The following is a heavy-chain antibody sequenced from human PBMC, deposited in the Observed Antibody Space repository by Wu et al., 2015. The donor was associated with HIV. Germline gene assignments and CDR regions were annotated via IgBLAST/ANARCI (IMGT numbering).Heavy chain of an antibody. V-gene: IGHV1-2*02. D-gene: IGHD1-26*01. CDR3: ATLRGVGATPGDYYYYYYMDV. CDR1: GYIFTGYY. CDR2: INPNSGDT. Sequence: QVHLVQSGAEMKKPGASVKVSCKASGYIFTGYYMHWVQQAPGQGLEWMGWINPNSGDTNYAQKFQGRVTMTRDTSISTAYMELSRLRSDDTAVYYCATLRGVGATPGDYYYYYYMDVWAKDHGHCLL. J-gene: IGHJ6*03.